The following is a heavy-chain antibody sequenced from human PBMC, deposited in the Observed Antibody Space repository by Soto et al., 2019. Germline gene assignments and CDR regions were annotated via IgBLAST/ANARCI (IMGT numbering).Heavy chain of an antibody. CDR3: ASRSGRGQYYFDY. J-gene: IGHJ4*02. D-gene: IGHD3-16*01. CDR2: ISGYNGNT. V-gene: IGHV1-18*01. Sequence: QVQLVQSGGEVKKPGASVKVSCKASGYTFRSYGVSWVRQAPGQGLEWMGWISGYNGNTNYAQSFQGRVTMTTDTXTNTGYMELRSLRSDDTAVYYCASRSGRGQYYFDYWGQGTLVTVSS. CDR1: GYTFRSYG.